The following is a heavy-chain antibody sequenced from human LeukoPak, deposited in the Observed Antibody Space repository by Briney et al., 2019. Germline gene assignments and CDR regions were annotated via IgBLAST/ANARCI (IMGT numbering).Heavy chain of an antibody. J-gene: IGHJ3*01. CDR3: TRDQFFDYDNDDAFDV. CDR1: GFSLKTYN. D-gene: IGHD3-22*01. V-gene: IGHV3-21*04. Sequence: GGSLRLSCAASGFSLKTYNMNWVRQAPGKGLEWVSSMTSSRYIYYADSVKGRFTISRDDANNLVFLQMHSLRAEDTAIYYCTRDQFFDYDNDDAFDVWGQGTKVIVSS. CDR2: MTSSRYI.